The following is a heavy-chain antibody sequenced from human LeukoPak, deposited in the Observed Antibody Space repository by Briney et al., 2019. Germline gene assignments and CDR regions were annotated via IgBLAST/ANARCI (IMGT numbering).Heavy chain of an antibody. V-gene: IGHV3-21*01. Sequence: PGGSLRLSCVGSGFSFSNYAMVWVRQAPGKGLEWVSSISSSSSYIYYAASVKGRFTISRDNAKNSLYLQMNSLRAEDTAVYYCARDRATVGRGPFDYWGQGTLVTVSS. CDR3: ARDRATVGRGPFDY. J-gene: IGHJ4*02. CDR1: GFSFSNYA. D-gene: IGHD4-23*01. CDR2: ISSSSSYI.